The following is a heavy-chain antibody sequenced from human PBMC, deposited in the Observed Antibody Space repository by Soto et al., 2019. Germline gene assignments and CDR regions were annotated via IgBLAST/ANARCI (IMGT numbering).Heavy chain of an antibody. CDR2: INPNSGGT. J-gene: IGHJ4*02. D-gene: IGHD1-26*01. CDR1: GFTFTGHY. Sequence: QVQLEQSGAEVKKPGSSVKVSCKATGFTFTGHYINWVRQAPGQGRERMGWINPNSGGTSYAQKFQGSITMTSDTTITTAYIELGRLSSDDTAVYYFANSGSFFRPFLGYFDYWGQGTLVTVSS. V-gene: IGHV1-2*02. CDR3: ANSGSFFRPFLGYFDY.